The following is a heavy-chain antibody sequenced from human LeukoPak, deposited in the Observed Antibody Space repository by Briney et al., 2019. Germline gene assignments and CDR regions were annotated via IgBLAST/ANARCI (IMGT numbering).Heavy chain of an antibody. CDR3: ARHRPRQGGAFDI. CDR1: GYSFTSYW. CDR2: IYPSDSDT. V-gene: IGHV5-51*01. J-gene: IGHJ3*02. Sequence: GESLKISCKGSGYSFTSYWIGWVRQMPGKGLEWMGIIYPSDSDTRYSPSFQGQVTISADKSITTAYPQWSSLKASDTAMYYCARHRPRQGGAFDIWGQGTMVTVSS.